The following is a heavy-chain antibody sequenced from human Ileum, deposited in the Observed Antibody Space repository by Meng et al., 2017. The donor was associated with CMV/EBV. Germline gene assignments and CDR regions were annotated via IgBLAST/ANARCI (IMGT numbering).Heavy chain of an antibody. CDR1: GDSISSGGYY. J-gene: IGHJ4*02. Sequence: TRSLTCTVSGDSISSGGYYWTWIRQPPGKGLEWIGYIYYSGLSYYSPSLKSRLTISVDKSKNQFSLKLTSVTAADTAVYYCAKKLDYWGRGTLVTVSS. V-gene: IGHV4-31*03. CDR2: IYYSGLS. CDR3: AKKLDY.